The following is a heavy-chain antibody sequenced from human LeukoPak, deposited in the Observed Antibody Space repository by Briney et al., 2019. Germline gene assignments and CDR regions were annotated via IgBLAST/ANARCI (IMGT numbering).Heavy chain of an antibody. D-gene: IGHD3-9*01. CDR2: IYYSGST. J-gene: IGHJ3*02. V-gene: IGHV4-39*01. CDR3: ASWRSPYYDILTGYYGSREEAFDI. Sequence: SETLSLTCTVSGGSISSSSYYWGWIRQPPGKGLEWIGSIYYSGSTYYNPSLKSRVTISVDTSKNQFSLKLSSVTAADTAVYYCASWRSPYYDILTGYYGSREEAFDIWGQGTMVTVSS. CDR1: GGSISSSSYY.